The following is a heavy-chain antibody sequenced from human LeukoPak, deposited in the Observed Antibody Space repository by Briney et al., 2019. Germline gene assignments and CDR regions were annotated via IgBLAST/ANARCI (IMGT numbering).Heavy chain of an antibody. D-gene: IGHD3-3*01. V-gene: IGHV3-23*01. CDR3: ARFHDFWR. J-gene: IGHJ4*02. CDR2: VSGTGDST. Sequence: QPGGSLRLSCAASGFTFSSYVMSWVRQAPGKGLEWVSVVSGTGDSTYYADSVKGRFTISRDNSKNTLYLLLNSLRAEDTAVYYCARFHDFWRWGQGTLVTVSS. CDR1: GFTFSSYV.